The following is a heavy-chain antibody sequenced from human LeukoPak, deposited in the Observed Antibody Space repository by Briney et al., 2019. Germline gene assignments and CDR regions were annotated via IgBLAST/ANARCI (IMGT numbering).Heavy chain of an antibody. V-gene: IGHV1-18*01. J-gene: IGHJ5*02. CDR1: GYTFTSYG. CDR2: ISAYNGNT. CDR3: ARALGTIFGTFNWFDP. Sequence: ASVKVSCKASGYTFTSYGISWVRQAPGQGLEWMGWISAYNGNTNYAQKLQGRVTMTTDTSTSTAYMELRSLRSGDTAVYYCARALGTIFGTFNWFDPWGQGTLVTVSS. D-gene: IGHD3-3*01.